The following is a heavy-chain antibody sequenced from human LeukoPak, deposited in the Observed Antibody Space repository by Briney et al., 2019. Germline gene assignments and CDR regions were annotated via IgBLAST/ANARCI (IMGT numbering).Heavy chain of an antibody. Sequence: HPGRSLRLSCAASGFTFDEYAMQWVRHVPGKGLEWVSGISWNSNSKGYADSVKGRFTISRDNAKNSLYLQMNSLRAEDTALYYCAKDLTPAGWYFHLWGRGTLVTVSS. CDR2: ISWNSNSK. CDR1: GFTFDEYA. J-gene: IGHJ2*01. D-gene: IGHD3-9*01. CDR3: AKDLTPAGWYFHL. V-gene: IGHV3-9*01.